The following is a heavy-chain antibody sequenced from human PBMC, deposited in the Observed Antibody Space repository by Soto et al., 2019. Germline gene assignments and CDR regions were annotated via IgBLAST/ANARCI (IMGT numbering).Heavy chain of an antibody. D-gene: IGHD2-2*02. CDR2: IIPIFGTA. V-gene: IGHV1-69*13. CDR3: ARSNCSSTSCYTGGDYYGMDV. CDR1: GGTFSSYA. Sequence: SVKVSCKASGGTFSSYAISWVRQAPGQGLEWMGGIIPIFGTANYAQKFQGRVTITADESTSTAYMELSSLRSEDTAVYYCARSNCSSTSCYTGGDYYGMDVWGQGTTVTVSS. J-gene: IGHJ6*02.